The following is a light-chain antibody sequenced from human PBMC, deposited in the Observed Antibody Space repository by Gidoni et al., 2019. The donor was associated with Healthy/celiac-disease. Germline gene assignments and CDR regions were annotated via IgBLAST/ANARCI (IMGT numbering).Light chain of an antibody. CDR2: KAS. CDR3: QQYNSYSSIT. J-gene: IGKJ5*01. V-gene: IGKV1-5*03. CDR1: QSISSR. Sequence: DIQMTQSPSTLSASVGDRVTLTCRASQSISSRLAWYQQKPGKAPKLLIYKASSLESGVPSRFSGSGSGTEFTPTISSLQPDDFAAYYCQQYNSYSSITFGQGTRLEIK.